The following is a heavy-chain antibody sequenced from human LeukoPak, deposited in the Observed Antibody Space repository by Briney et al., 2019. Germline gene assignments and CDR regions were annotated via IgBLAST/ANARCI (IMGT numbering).Heavy chain of an antibody. CDR3: ARDRRDYYGSGTYRDPYYYMDV. Sequence: GGSLRLSCAASGFTFSSYSMNWVRQAPGKGLEWVSFISSSSSYIYYADSVKGRFTISRDNAKNSLYLQMNSLRAEDTAVYYCARDRRDYYGSGTYRDPYYYMDVWGKGTTVIISS. CDR2: ISSSSSYI. CDR1: GFTFSSYS. V-gene: IGHV3-21*01. D-gene: IGHD3-10*01. J-gene: IGHJ6*03.